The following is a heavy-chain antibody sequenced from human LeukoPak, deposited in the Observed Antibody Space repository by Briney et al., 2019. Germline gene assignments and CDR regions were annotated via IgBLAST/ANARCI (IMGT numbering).Heavy chain of an antibody. CDR3: ARNFGSGSFLDY. D-gene: IGHD3-10*01. J-gene: IGHJ4*02. V-gene: IGHV3-48*01. CDR1: GFTSSDYA. Sequence: PGGSLRLSCAASGFTSSDYAMNWVRQAPGKGLEWFSFINTNSKTIYYADSVKGRFTISRDNAKNSLYLQMHSLRAEDTGVYYCARNFGSGSFLDYWGQGILVTVSS. CDR2: INTNSKTI.